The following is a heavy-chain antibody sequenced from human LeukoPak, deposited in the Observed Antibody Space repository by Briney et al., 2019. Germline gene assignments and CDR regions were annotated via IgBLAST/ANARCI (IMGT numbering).Heavy chain of an antibody. V-gene: IGHV4-39*07. J-gene: IGHJ5*02. CDR1: GGSISSSSYY. CDR2: IYYSGST. CDR3: ARDSIAAAGPFDP. D-gene: IGHD6-13*01. Sequence: KPSETLSLTCTVSGGSISSSSYYWGWIRQPPGKGLEWIGSIYYSGSTYYNPSLKSRVTISVDTSKNQFSLKLSSVTAADAAVYYCARDSIAAAGPFDPRGQGTLVTVSS.